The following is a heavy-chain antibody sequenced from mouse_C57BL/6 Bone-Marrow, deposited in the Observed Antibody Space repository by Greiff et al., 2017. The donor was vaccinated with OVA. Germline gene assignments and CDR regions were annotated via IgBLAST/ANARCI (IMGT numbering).Heavy chain of an antibody. D-gene: IGHD1-1*01. CDR3: ERDRSCYCAMDY. V-gene: IGHV7-3*01. CDR2: IRNKANGYTT. CDR1: GFTFTDYY. Sequence: EVQVVESGGGLVQPGGSLSLSCAASGFTFTDYYMSWVRQPPGKALEWLGFIRNKANGYTTEYSASVKGRFTISRDKSQSILYLQMNALRAEDSATYYCERDRSCYCAMDYWGQGTSVTVSS. J-gene: IGHJ4*01.